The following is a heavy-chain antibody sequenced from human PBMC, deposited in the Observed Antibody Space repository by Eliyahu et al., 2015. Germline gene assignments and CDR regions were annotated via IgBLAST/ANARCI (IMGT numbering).Heavy chain of an antibody. CDR2: IFWDDDK. D-gene: IGHD2/OR15-2a*01. CDR3: AHMIENTFYGSPFGLNHYYGMDV. CDR1: GFXVSTXXVG. V-gene: IGHV2-5*02. J-gene: IGHJ6*02. Sequence: QITLKESGPTLVXPTQTXTLTCTCSGFXVSTXXVGVXWICQPPGKALEWLALIFWDDDKPYSPSLKNRVTITKDTSTNQVVLTLINMDPVDTGTYYCAHMIENTFYGSPFGLNHYYGMDVWGQGTTVTVSS.